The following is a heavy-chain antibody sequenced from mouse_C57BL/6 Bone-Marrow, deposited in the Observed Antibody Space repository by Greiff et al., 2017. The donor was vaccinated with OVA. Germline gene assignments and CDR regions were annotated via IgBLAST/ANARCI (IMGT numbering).Heavy chain of an antibody. D-gene: IGHD1-1*01. CDR1: GYTFTSYW. CDR2: IHPNSGST. Sequence: QVQLQQPGAELVKPGASVKLSCKASGYTFTSYWMHWVKQRPGQGLEWIGMIHPNSGSTNYNEKFKSKATLTVDKSSSTVYMQLSSLTSEDSAVYYCARCSYGSSYRYWYLDVWGTGTTVTVSS. J-gene: IGHJ1*03. CDR3: ARCSYGSSYRYWYLDV. V-gene: IGHV1-64*01.